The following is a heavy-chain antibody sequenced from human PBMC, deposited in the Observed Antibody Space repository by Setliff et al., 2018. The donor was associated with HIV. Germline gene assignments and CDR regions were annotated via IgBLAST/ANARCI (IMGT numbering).Heavy chain of an antibody. CDR2: IRTKTNTYAT. D-gene: IGHD4-17*01. V-gene: IGHV3-73*01. J-gene: IGHJ5*02. CDR1: GFTFSGSA. Sequence: PGGSLRLSCSASGFTFSGSAMHWVRQASGKGLEWVGLIRTKTNTYATAYGASVKGRFTISRDDSQNTAYLQMSSLKTEDTAVYFCAASPDGDCATTNCANWFDPWGQGTLVTVSS. CDR3: AASPDGDCATTNCANWFDP.